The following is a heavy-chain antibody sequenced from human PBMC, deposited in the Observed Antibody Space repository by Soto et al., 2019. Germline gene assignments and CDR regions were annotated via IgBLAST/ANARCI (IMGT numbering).Heavy chain of an antibody. CDR2: ISFSGDYL. CDR3: APATYNWNHEY. J-gene: IGHJ4*02. D-gene: IGHD1-20*01. V-gene: IGHV3-21*01. CDR1: GFTFSSYW. Sequence: GGSLGLSCAASGFTFSSYWMNCVRQAPGKGLEWVSSISFSGDYLYHPNSVKGRFTISRANAMNSLYLQMNLLGVDDTALYFCAPATYNWNHEYWGQGTQVTVSS.